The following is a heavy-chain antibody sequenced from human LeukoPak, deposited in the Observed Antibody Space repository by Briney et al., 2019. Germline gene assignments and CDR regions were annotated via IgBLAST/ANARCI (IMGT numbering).Heavy chain of an antibody. CDR2: IYSGGST. Sequence: GGSLRLSCAASGFTFSSYAMSWVRQAPGKGLEWVSVIYSGGSTYYADSVKGRFTISRDNSKNTLYLQMNSLRAEDTAVYYRARGQIMVDYWGQGTLVTVSS. D-gene: IGHD3-16*01. V-gene: IGHV3-23*03. J-gene: IGHJ4*02. CDR3: ARGQIMVDY. CDR1: GFTFSSYA.